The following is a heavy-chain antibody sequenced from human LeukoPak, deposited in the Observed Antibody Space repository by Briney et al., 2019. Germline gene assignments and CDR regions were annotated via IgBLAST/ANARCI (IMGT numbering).Heavy chain of an antibody. CDR1: GFTVSSNY. CDR3: AKEIWPTVTTPGHTYFDY. Sequence: GGSLRLSCAASGFTVSSNYMSWVRQAPGKGLEWVSVIYSGGSTYYADSVKGRFTISGDNSQNTLYLQMNSLRNEDTAVYYCAKEIWPTVTTPGHTYFDYWGPGNPGHRLL. CDR2: IYSGGST. J-gene: IGHJ4*02. D-gene: IGHD4-17*01. V-gene: IGHV3-53*05.